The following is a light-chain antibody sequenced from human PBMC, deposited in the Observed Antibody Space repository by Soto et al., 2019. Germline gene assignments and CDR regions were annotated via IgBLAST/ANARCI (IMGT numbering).Light chain of an antibody. J-gene: IGKJ5*01. Sequence: EIVLTQSPATLSVSPGERVTLSCRASQSINNKVAWYQQKPGQAPRLLIYGASTRATGISARFSGSGSGTELTLTISSLHSEDFAVYYCQQYNNWPPITFGQGTRLEI. CDR2: GAS. CDR1: QSINNK. V-gene: IGKV3-15*01. CDR3: QQYNNWPPIT.